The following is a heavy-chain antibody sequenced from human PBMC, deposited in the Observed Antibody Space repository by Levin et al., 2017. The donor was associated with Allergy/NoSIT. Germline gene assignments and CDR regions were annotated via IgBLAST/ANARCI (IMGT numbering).Heavy chain of an antibody. CDR2: IYYSGST. D-gene: IGHD3-10*01. V-gene: IGHV4-39*02. CDR1: GGSISSSSYY. CDR3: ARETSMVRGAAPDY. J-gene: IGHJ4*02. Sequence: SETLSLTCTVSGGSISSSSYYWGWIRQPPGKGLEWIGSIYYSGSTYYNPSLKSRVTISVDTSKNQFSLKLSSVTAADTAVYYCARETSMVRGAAPDYWGQGTLVTVSS.